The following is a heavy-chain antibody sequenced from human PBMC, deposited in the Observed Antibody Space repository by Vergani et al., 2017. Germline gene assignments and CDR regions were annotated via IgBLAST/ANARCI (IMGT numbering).Heavy chain of an antibody. D-gene: IGHD2-2*01. Sequence: QVQLVQSGAEVKKPGSSVKVSCKASGGTFSSYAISWVRQAPGQGVEWMGRIIPIFGTANYAQKFQGRVTITADKSTSTAYMELSSLRSEDTAVYYCARPRTDIVVVPAAGYAFDIWGQGTMVTVSS. CDR3: ARPRTDIVVVPAAGYAFDI. CDR2: IIPIFGTA. CDR1: GGTFSSYA. V-gene: IGHV1-69*14. J-gene: IGHJ3*02.